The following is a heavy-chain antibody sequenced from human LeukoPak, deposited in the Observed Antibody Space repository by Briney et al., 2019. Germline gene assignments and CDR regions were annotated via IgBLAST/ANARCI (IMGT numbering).Heavy chain of an antibody. CDR2: IIPIFGTA. CDR1: GGTFSSYA. J-gene: IGHJ5*02. CDR3: AAAAGIVLKPGWFDP. V-gene: IGHV1-69*05. Sequence: SVKVSCKASGGTFSSYAISWVRQAPGQGLEWMGGIIPIFGTANYAQKFQGRVTITTDESTSTAYMELSSLRSEDTAVYYCAAAAGIVLKPGWFDPWGQGTLVTVSS. D-gene: IGHD2-8*01.